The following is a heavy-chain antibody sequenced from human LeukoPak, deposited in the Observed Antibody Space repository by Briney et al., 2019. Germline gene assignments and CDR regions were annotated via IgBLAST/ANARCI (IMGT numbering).Heavy chain of an antibody. CDR3: ARDKIGYCSSTSCYDSYYYGMDV. Sequence: GASVKVSCKASGNTFTGYYMHWVRQAPGQGLEWMGWINPNSGGTNYAQKFQGRVTMTRDTSISTAYMELSRLRSDDTAVYYCARDKIGYCSSTSCYDSYYYGMDVWGQGTTVTVSS. CDR2: INPNSGGT. CDR1: GNTFTGYY. J-gene: IGHJ6*02. D-gene: IGHD2-2*01. V-gene: IGHV1-2*02.